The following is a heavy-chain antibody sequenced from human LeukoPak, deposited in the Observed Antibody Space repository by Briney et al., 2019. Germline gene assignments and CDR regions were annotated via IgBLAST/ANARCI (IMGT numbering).Heavy chain of an antibody. J-gene: IGHJ6*03. V-gene: IGHV3-33*01. Sequence: GGSLRLSCAASGFTFSSYGMHWVRQAPGKGLEWVAVMWYDGSNKYYADSVKGRFTISRDNSKNTLYLQMNSLRAEDTAVYYCARRTYDFWSGYYHGYYYYIDVWGKGTTVTVSS. D-gene: IGHD3-3*01. CDR2: MWYDGSNK. CDR3: ARRTYDFWSGYYHGYYYYIDV. CDR1: GFTFSSYG.